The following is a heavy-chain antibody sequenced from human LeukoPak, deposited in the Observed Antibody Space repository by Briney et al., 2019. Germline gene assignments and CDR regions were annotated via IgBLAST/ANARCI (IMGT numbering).Heavy chain of an antibody. CDR3: ARDYYYDSSGYYRYDY. D-gene: IGHD3-22*01. Sequence: SETLSLTCTVSGGSISSYYWSWIRRPAGKGLEWIGRIYTSGSTNYNPSLKSRVTMSVDTSKNQFSLKLSSVTAADTAVYYCARDYYYDSSGYYRYDYWGQGTLVTVSS. CDR1: GGSISSYY. J-gene: IGHJ4*02. CDR2: IYTSGST. V-gene: IGHV4-4*07.